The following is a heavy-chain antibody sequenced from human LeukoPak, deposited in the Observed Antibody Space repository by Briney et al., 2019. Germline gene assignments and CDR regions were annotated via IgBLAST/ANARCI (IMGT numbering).Heavy chain of an antibody. CDR3: ARVFRDYDSRNYYYYYYMDV. Sequence: SETLSLTCTVSGGSISSYYWSWIRQPPGKGLEWIGYIYYSGSTYYNPSLKSRVTISVDTSKNQFSLKLSSVTAADTAVYYCARVFRDYDSRNYYYYYYMDVWGKGTTVTVSS. CDR2: IYYSGST. CDR1: GGSISSYY. D-gene: IGHD3-22*01. J-gene: IGHJ6*03. V-gene: IGHV4-59*12.